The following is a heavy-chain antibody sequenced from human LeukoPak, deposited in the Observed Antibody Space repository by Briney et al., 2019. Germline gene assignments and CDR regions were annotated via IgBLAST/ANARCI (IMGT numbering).Heavy chain of an antibody. J-gene: IGHJ1*01. Sequence: SETLSLTCTVSGGSISSSSYYWGWIRQPPGKGLEWIGSIYYSGSTYYNPSLKSRVTISVDTSKNQFSLKLSSVTAADTAVYYCARDYYDSSGYYARGEYFQHWGQGTLVTVSS. CDR2: IYYSGST. D-gene: IGHD3-22*01. CDR1: GGSISSSSYY. V-gene: IGHV4-39*07. CDR3: ARDYYDSSGYYARGEYFQH.